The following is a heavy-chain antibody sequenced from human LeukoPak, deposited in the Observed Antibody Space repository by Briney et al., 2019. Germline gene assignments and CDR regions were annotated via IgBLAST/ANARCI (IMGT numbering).Heavy chain of an antibody. CDR3: MQTNGYSSSWEYYYYGMDV. CDR1: GFTFSNAW. D-gene: IGHD6-13*01. Sequence: GGSLRLSCAASGFTFSNAWMNWVRQAPGKGLEWVGRIKSKTDGGTTDYAAPVKRRFTISRDDSKNTLYLQMNSLKTEDTAVYYCMQTNGYSSSWEYYYYGMDVWGQGTTVTVSS. CDR2: IKSKTDGGTT. J-gene: IGHJ6*02. V-gene: IGHV3-15*07.